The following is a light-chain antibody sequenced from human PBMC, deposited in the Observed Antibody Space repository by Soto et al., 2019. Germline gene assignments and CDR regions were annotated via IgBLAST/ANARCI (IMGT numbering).Light chain of an antibody. V-gene: IGLV2-14*01. CDR3: SSYTSSSTVV. CDR2: EVS. J-gene: IGLJ2*01. Sequence: QSALTQPASVSGSPGQSITISCTGTSSDVGGYNYVSWYQQHPVKAPKLMIYEVSNRPSGVSNRFSGSKSGNTASLTISGLQAEDEADYYCSSYTSSSTVVFGGVTKLTVL. CDR1: SSDVGGYNY.